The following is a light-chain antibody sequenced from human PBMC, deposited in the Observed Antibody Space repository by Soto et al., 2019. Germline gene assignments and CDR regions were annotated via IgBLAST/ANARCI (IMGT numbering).Light chain of an antibody. CDR3: SSVAGTSTLV. Sequence: QSALTQPASVSASPGQSITISCTGSNSDIGAYDFVSWYQQSPGKAPKLIIYEVTNRPSGISNRFSACKSGNTASLTISGLQAEYEADYHCSSVAGTSTLVFGGGTKVTVL. V-gene: IGLV2-14*01. CDR2: EVT. J-gene: IGLJ3*02. CDR1: NSDIGAYDF.